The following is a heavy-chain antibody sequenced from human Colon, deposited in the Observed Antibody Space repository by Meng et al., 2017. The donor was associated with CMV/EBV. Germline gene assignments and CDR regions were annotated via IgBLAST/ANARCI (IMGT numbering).Heavy chain of an antibody. Sequence: GESLKISCAASGFTFSSYEMNWVRQAPGKGLEWVSYISSSGSTIYYADSVKGRFTISRDNAKNSLYLQMNSLRAEDTAVYYCARDPSFITISGDLIYGLDVWGQGTTVTVSS. D-gene: IGHD3-3*01. V-gene: IGHV3-48*03. CDR3: ARDPSFITISGDLIYGLDV. CDR1: GFTFSSYE. CDR2: ISSSGSTI. J-gene: IGHJ6*02.